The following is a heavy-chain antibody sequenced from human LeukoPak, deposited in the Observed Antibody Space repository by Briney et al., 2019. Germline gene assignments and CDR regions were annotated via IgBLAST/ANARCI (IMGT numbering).Heavy chain of an antibody. D-gene: IGHD2-15*01. CDR3: AKTSGGNY. CDR2: IGENGAGT. Sequence: PGGSLRLSCVASGFTFSSYAMTWFRQAPGKGLEWVSAIGENGAGTYYADSVKGRFAISRDNSKSMLYLQMNSLRVEDTAVYYCAKTSGGNYWGQGTLVTVSS. J-gene: IGHJ4*02. CDR1: GFTFSSYA. V-gene: IGHV3-23*01.